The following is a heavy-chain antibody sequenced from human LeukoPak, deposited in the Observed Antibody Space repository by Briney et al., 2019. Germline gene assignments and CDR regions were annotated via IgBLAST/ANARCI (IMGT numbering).Heavy chain of an antibody. Sequence: PGGSLRLSCAASGFTFSSYAMHWVRQAPGKGLEYVSAISNNGGSTYYANSVKGRFNISRDNSKNTLYLQMGSLRAEDMAVYYCVRVSGSYGYWGQGTLATVSS. CDR3: VRVSGSYGY. CDR1: GFTFSSYA. D-gene: IGHD1-26*01. CDR2: ISNNGGST. V-gene: IGHV3-64*01. J-gene: IGHJ4*02.